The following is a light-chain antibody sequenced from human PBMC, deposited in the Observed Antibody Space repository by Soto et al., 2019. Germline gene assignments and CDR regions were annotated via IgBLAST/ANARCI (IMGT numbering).Light chain of an antibody. CDR2: AAS. J-gene: IGKJ2*01. CDR3: QHLNSYPYT. CDR1: QGISSY. Sequence: IQLTQSPSSLSASVGDRVTITCRASQGISSYLAWYQQKPGKAPKLLISAASTLQSGVPSRFSGSGSGTDFTLTISSLQPEDFATYFCQHLNSYPYTFGQGTKLEIK. V-gene: IGKV1-9*01.